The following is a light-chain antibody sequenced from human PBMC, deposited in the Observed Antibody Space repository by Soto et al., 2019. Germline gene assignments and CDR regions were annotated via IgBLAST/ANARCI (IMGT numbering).Light chain of an antibody. CDR1: SSNIGADYD. CDR3: QSYDSSLSAWV. V-gene: IGLV1-40*01. J-gene: IGLJ3*02. CDR2: ANI. Sequence: QAVVTQPPSVSGAPGQRVTISCTGSSSNIGADYDVHWYQQLPGTAPKLLIYANINRPSGVPDRFSGSKSGTSASLAITGLQPEDETDYFCQSYDSSLSAWVFGGGTKLTVL.